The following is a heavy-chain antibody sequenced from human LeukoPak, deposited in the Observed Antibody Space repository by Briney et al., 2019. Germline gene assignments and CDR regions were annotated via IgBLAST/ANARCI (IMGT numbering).Heavy chain of an antibody. Sequence: GESLKISCEGSGYTFTKYWIGWVRQMPGKRLEWMGIIHPGDSHTWYSPSFQGQVTISADKSISMAYLQWSSLKASDTAMYFCARQPGMTAKSWYFDLWGRGTLVTVSS. CDR2: IHPGDSHT. J-gene: IGHJ2*01. CDR3: ARQPGMTAKSWYFDL. D-gene: IGHD2-2*01. V-gene: IGHV5-51*01. CDR1: GYTFTKYW.